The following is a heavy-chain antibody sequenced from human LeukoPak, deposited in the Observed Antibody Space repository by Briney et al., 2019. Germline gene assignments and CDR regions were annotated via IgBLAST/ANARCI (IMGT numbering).Heavy chain of an antibody. D-gene: IGHD1-26*01. V-gene: IGHV3-11*06. CDR3: TRDLHPRYYLPDY. J-gene: IGHJ4*02. CDR1: GFTFSDYY. CDR2: ISSSSSYT. Sequence: PGGSLRLSCAASGFTFSDYYMSWIRQAPGKELEWVSYISSSSSYTNYADSVKGRFTISRDNAKNSLYLQMNSLRAEDTAVYYCTRDLHPRYYLPDYWGQGTLVTVSS.